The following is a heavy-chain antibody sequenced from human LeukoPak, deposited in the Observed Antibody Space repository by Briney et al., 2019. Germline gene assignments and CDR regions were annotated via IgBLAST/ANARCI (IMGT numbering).Heavy chain of an antibody. J-gene: IGHJ4*02. V-gene: IGHV3-21*01. CDR2: ISSSSSYI. CDR3: ARDSGWSNPPG. Sequence: GGSLRLSCAASGFTFSSYTMNWVRQAPGKGLEWVSSISSSSSYIYYADSVKGRFTISRDNGKNSLYLQMNSLRAEDTAVYYCARDSGWSNPPGWGQGTLVTVSS. D-gene: IGHD6-19*01. CDR1: GFTFSSYT.